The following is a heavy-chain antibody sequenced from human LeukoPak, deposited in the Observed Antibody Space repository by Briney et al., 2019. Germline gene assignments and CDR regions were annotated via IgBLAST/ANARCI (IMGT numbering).Heavy chain of an antibody. V-gene: IGHV4-59*01. CDR2: IYYSGST. Sequence: SETLFLTRPGCLGSISSYYWGWIRQPPGKGLEWIGYIYYSGSTKYNPSLKSRVTISVDTSKNQFSLKLSSVTAADTAVYYCARGRFLDAFDIWGQGTMVTVSS. D-gene: IGHD3-3*01. CDR3: ARGRFLDAFDI. CDR1: LGSISSYY. J-gene: IGHJ3*02.